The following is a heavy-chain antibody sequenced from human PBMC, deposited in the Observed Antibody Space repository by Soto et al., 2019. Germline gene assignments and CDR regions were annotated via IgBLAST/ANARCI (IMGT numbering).Heavy chain of an antibody. J-gene: IGHJ5*02. CDR3: ARIIPYYDFWSGSSDPNWFDP. V-gene: IGHV1-69*13. CDR2: IIPIFHAA. D-gene: IGHD3-3*01. CDR1: GGTFSSNP. Sequence: ASVKVSCKASGGTFSSNPVSWVRQAPGQGLEWMGGIIPIFHAANYAQKFQGRVTITADESTSTVYMELSSLRSEDTAMYYCARIIPYYDFWSGSSDPNWFDPWGQGTLVTVSS.